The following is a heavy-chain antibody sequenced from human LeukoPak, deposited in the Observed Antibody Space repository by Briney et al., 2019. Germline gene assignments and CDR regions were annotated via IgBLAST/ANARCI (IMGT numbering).Heavy chain of an antibody. CDR3: ARRIAAAGTTLGY. CDR1: GYTFTSYD. CDR2: MNPNSGNT. D-gene: IGHD6-13*01. V-gene: IGHV1-8*01. Sequence: ASVKVSCKASGYTFTSYDINWVRQATGRGLEWMGWMNPNSGNTGYAQKFQGRVTMTRNTSISTAYMEVSSLGSEDTAVYYCARRIAAAGTTLGYWGQGTLVTVSS. J-gene: IGHJ4*02.